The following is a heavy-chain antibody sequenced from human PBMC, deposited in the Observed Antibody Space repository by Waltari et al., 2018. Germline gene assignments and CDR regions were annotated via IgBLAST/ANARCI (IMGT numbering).Heavy chain of an antibody. D-gene: IGHD3-10*01. CDR1: GIRRSHFG. CDR3: AKDAFGNTYLDH. CDR2: ASFDGSTT. J-gene: IGHJ5*02. V-gene: IGHV3-30*02. Sequence: QVQLVESGGGVVQPGLSLGLSCAASGIRRSHFGMHWVRQAPGKGLEWVALASFDGSTTYYADSVRGRFTISRDNSKNTLYLDINTLRVDDTAIYYCAKDAFGNTYLDHWGQGTLVTVSS.